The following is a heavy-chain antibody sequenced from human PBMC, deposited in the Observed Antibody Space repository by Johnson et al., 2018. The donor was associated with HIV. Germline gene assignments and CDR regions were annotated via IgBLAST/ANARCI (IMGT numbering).Heavy chain of an antibody. J-gene: IGHJ3*02. CDR2: ISYDGSNK. CDR1: GFTFSSYA. Sequence: QVQLVESGGGVIRPGRSLRLSCAASGFTFSSYAMHWVRQAPGKGLEWVAVISYDGSNKYYADSVKGRFTISRDNSKNTLYLQMNSLRAEDTAVYYCARDLAGHNAFDIWGQGTMVTVSS. V-gene: IGHV3-30*14. CDR3: ARDLAGHNAFDI. D-gene: IGHD6-19*01.